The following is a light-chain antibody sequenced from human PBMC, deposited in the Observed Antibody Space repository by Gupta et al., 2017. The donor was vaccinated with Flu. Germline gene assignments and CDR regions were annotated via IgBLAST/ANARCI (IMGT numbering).Light chain of an antibody. CDR2: AAS. J-gene: IGKJ5*01. Sequence: DIQMTNSPSSLSASVGDRVTITCRASQGISNYLAWYQQKPGKVPKLLIYAASTLQSGVPSRFSGSGSGTDFTLTISSLQPEDVATYYCQKYNSAPSFGQGTRLEIK. CDR3: QKYNSAPS. V-gene: IGKV1-27*01. CDR1: QGISNY.